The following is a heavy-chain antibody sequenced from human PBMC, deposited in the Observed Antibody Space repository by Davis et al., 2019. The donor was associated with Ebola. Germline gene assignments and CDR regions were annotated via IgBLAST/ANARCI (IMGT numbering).Heavy chain of an antibody. Sequence: MPSETLSLTCTVSGGSISSYYWSWIRQPPGKGLEWIGYIYYSGSTTYNPSLKSRVTISVDTSKNQFSLKLSSVTAADTAVYYCARRGGVDVWGQGTTVTVSS. V-gene: IGHV4-59*12. CDR3: ARRGGVDV. J-gene: IGHJ6*02. CDR1: GGSISSYY. CDR2: IYYSGST. D-gene: IGHD3-10*01.